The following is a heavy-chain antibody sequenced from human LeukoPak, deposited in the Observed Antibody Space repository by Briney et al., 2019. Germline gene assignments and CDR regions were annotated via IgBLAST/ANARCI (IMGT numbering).Heavy chain of an antibody. V-gene: IGHV6-1*01. J-gene: IGHJ4*02. CDR1: GDRVSSNSAA. D-gene: IGHD3-10*01. CDR2: TYYRSKWHS. CDR3: ARMVGLVSDF. Sequence: SQTLSLTCAISGDRVSSNSAAWNWIRQSPSRGLEWLGRTYYRSKWHSYYASSVKSRITINPDTSKNQFSLQLKSVTPEDTAVYYCARMVGLVSDFWGQGTLVTVSS.